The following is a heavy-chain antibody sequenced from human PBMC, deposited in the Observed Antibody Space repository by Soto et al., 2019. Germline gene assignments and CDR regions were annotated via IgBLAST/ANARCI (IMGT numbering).Heavy chain of an antibody. CDR1: GGTFSSYS. Sequence: SVKVSCKASGGTFSSYSISWVRQAPGQGLEWMGGIIPIFGTANYAQKFQGRVTITADESTSTAYMELSSLRSEDTAVYYCARVDYYYDSSAVSWFDPWGQGTLVTVSS. V-gene: IGHV1-69*13. CDR2: IIPIFGTA. CDR3: ARVDYYYDSSAVSWFDP. J-gene: IGHJ5*02. D-gene: IGHD3-22*01.